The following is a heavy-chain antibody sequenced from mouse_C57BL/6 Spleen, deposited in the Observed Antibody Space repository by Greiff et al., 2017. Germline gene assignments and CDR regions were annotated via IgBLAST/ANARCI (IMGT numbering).Heavy chain of an antibody. V-gene: IGHV1-64*01. J-gene: IGHJ4*01. CDR1: GYTFTSYW. CDR2: IHPNSGST. D-gene: IGHD3-2*02. CDR3: ARPQATDYYAMDY. Sequence: VQLQQPGAELVKPGASVKLSCKASGYTFTSYWMHWVKQRPGQGLEWIGMIHPNSGSTNYNEKFKSKATLTVDKSSSTAYMQLSSLTSEDSAVYYCARPQATDYYAMDYWGQGTSVTVSS.